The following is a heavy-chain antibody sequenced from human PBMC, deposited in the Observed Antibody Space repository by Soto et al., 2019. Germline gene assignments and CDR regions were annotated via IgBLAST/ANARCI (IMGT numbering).Heavy chain of an antibody. V-gene: IGHV1-69*01. D-gene: IGHD3-3*01. CDR3: ARSDFGVVTQDWYFDL. CDR1: GGTYSSYA. CDR2: IIPIFGTA. J-gene: IGHJ2*01. Sequence: QVQLVQSGAEVKKPGSSVKVSCKASGGTYSSYAISWVRQAPGQGLEWMGGIIPIFGTANYAQKFQGRVTITADESTSTAYMELSSLRSEDTAVYYCARSDFGVVTQDWYFDLWGRGTLVTVSS.